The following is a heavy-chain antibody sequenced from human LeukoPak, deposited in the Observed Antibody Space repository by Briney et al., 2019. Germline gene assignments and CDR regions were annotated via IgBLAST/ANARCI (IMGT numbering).Heavy chain of an antibody. CDR2: ISSSSSYI. Sequence: PGGSLRLSCAASGFTFSSYSMNWVRQAPGKGLEWVSSISSSSSYIYYADSVKGRFTISRDNAKNSLFLQMNSLRAEDTAVYYCAELGITMIGGVWGKGTTVTISS. J-gene: IGHJ6*04. CDR3: AELGITMIGGV. V-gene: IGHV3-21*01. CDR1: GFTFSSYS. D-gene: IGHD3-10*02.